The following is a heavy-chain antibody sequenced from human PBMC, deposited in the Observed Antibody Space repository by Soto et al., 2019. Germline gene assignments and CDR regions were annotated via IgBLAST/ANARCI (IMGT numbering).Heavy chain of an antibody. V-gene: IGHV1-8*01. Sequence: ASVKVSCKASGYTFTSYDINWVRQATGQGLEWMGGMNPNSGNTGYAQKLQGRVTMTRNTYISTAYMELSSLRSEDTAVYYCARVMDTVWYYGMDVWGQGTTVTVSS. CDR1: GYTFTSYD. CDR2: MNPNSGNT. CDR3: ARVMDTVWYYGMDV. D-gene: IGHD5-18*01. J-gene: IGHJ6*02.